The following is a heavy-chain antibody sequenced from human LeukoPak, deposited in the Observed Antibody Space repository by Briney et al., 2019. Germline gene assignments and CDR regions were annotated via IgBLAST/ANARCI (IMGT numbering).Heavy chain of an antibody. CDR3: ARGGRTSYYFDS. Sequence: GGSLRLSCAASGFTFSSYAMHWVRQAPGKGLEWVAIISYDGSNKYYADSVKGRFTISRDNSKNTLYLQMDSLRAEDTALYFCARGGRTSYYFDSWGQGILVTVSS. CDR2: ISYDGSNK. J-gene: IGHJ4*02. D-gene: IGHD1-14*01. V-gene: IGHV3-30-3*01. CDR1: GFTFSSYA.